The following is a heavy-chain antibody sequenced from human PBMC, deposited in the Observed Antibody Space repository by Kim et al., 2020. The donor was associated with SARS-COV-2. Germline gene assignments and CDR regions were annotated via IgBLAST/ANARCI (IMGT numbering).Heavy chain of an antibody. D-gene: IGHD4-17*01. CDR3: ARDAYGDEGCKDV. Sequence: YADSVKGRFTISRDNSKNTLYLQMNSLRAEDTSVYYCARDAYGDEGCKDVWGQGTTVTVSS. J-gene: IGHJ6*02. V-gene: IGHV3-33*01.